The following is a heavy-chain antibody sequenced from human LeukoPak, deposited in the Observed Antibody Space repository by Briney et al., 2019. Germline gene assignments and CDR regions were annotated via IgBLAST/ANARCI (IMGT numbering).Heavy chain of an antibody. CDR1: GFTFSDYY. CDR3: ARDCSSTSSLRGCALGAIDY. CDR2: ISSSGSTI. V-gene: IGHV3-11*04. Sequence: PGGSLRLSCAASGFTFSDYYMSWIRLAPGKGLEWVSYISSSGSTIYYADSVKGRFTISRDNAKNSLYLQMNSLRAEDTAVYYCARDCSSTSSLRGCALGAIDYWGQGTLVTVSS. J-gene: IGHJ4*02. D-gene: IGHD2-2*01.